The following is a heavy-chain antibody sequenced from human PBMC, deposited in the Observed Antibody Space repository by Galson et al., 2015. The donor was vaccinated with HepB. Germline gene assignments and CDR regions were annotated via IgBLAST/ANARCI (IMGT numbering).Heavy chain of an antibody. J-gene: IGHJ3*02. D-gene: IGHD3-22*01. Sequence: LRLSCAASGFTFSSYAMSWVRQAPGKGLEWVSAISGSGGSTYYADSVKGRFTISRDNSKNTLYLQMNSLRAEDTAVYYCAKSSGYYYDAFDSWGQGTMVTVSS. CDR3: AKSSGYYYDAFDS. CDR1: GFTFSSYA. V-gene: IGHV3-23*01. CDR2: ISGSGGST.